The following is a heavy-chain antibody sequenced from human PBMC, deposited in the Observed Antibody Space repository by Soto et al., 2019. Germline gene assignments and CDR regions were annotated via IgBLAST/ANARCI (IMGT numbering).Heavy chain of an antibody. J-gene: IGHJ4*02. CDR2: IVVGSGNT. CDR1: GFTIPSSA. CDR3: AANLYSSSWYLLPDY. V-gene: IGHV1-58*01. Sequence: SVKVSCKASGFTIPSSAVQWVRQARGQRLEWIGWIVVGSGNTNYAQKFQERVTITRDMSTSTAYMELSSLRSEDTAVYYCAANLYSSSWYLLPDYWGQGTLVTVSS. D-gene: IGHD6-13*01.